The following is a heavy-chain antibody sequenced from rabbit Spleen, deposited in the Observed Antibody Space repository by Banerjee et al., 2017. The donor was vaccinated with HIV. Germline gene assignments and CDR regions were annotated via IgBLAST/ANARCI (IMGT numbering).Heavy chain of an antibody. CDR2: IYTGDGTST. CDR1: GFSFSNKAV. Sequence: QQQLVESGGGLVKPGASLTLTCKASGFSFSNKAVMCWVRQAPGKGLEWIGCIYTGDGTSTAYASWAKGRFTISKTSSTTVTLQVTSLTAADTATYFCARDNAGYAGYGDDNLWGPGTLVTVS. CDR3: ARDNAGYAGYGDDNL. D-gene: IGHD7-1*01. V-gene: IGHV1S45*01. J-gene: IGHJ4*01.